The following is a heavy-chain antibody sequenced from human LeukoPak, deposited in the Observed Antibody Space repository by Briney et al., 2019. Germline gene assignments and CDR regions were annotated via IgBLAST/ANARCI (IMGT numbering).Heavy chain of an antibody. CDR1: GYTFTSYG. CDR2: ISAYNGNT. D-gene: IGHD2-2*01. CDR3: ARDPSDIVVVPAANEEMDWFDP. J-gene: IGHJ5*02. V-gene: IGHV1-18*01. Sequence: ASVKVSCKASGYTFTSYGISWVRQAPGQGLEWMGWISAYNGNTNYAQKFQGRVTITADKSTSTAYMELSSLRSEDTAVYYCARDPSDIVVVPAANEEMDWFDPWGQGTLVTVSS.